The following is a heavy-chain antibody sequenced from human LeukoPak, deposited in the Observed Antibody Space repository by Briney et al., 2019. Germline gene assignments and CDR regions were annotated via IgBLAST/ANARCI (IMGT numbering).Heavy chain of an antibody. CDR2: IYYSGST. V-gene: IGHV4-39*01. D-gene: IGHD3-10*01. CDR1: GGSISSSSYY. CDR3: ARPLQLSGSHQSPYYYYMDV. J-gene: IGHJ6*03. Sequence: PSEXLSLTCTVSGGSISSSSYYWGWIRQPPGKGLEWIGSIYYSGSTYYNPSLKSRVTISVDTSKNQFSLKLSSVTAADTAVYYCARPLQLSGSHQSPYYYYMDVWGKGTTVTVSS.